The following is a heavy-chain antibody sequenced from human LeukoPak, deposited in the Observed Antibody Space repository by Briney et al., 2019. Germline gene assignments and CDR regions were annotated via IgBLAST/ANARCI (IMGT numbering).Heavy chain of an antibody. CDR1: GFTFSGYA. V-gene: IGHV3-23*01. J-gene: IGHJ6*04. CDR2: ISGRGDAS. D-gene: IGHD1-26*01. Sequence: GSLRLSCAASGFTFSGYAMTWVRQAPGKGLEWVSAISGRGDASYYAESVKGRFTISRDNSKSTLYLQMNSLRAEDTAVYYCAKAPPDKWEYYYGMDVWGKGTTVTVSS. CDR3: AKAPPDKWEYYYGMDV.